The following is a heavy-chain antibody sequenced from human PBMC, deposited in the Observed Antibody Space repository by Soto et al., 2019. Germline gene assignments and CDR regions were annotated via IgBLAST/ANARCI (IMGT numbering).Heavy chain of an antibody. V-gene: IGHV3-30*18. J-gene: IGHJ4*02. CDR2: ISYDGSTK. CDR1: GFTFSSYG. Sequence: WGSLRLSCSASGFTFSSYGMHWVRQAPGKGLEWVAVISYDGSTKYYADSVKGRFTISRDNSKSTLYLQMNSQRAEDTAVYYCAKDRFPRKATLRFDYWGQGTLVTVSS. D-gene: IGHD4-4*01. CDR3: AKDRFPRKATLRFDY.